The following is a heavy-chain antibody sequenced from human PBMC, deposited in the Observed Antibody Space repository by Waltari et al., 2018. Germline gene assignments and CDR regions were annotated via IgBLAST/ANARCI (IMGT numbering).Heavy chain of an antibody. V-gene: IGHV5-51*01. Sequence: EVQLVQSGAEVKKPGESLKNFCKGSGYSFSIDWRGWVRPVPGKGLEWMGINYPGDSETNYSPSFQGQVTISADKSISTAYLQWSSLKASDTAMYYCARSSSFNPYYYYGMDVWGQGTTVTVSS. D-gene: IGHD6-6*01. J-gene: IGHJ6*02. CDR2: NYPGDSET. CDR1: GYSFSIDW. CDR3: ARSSSFNPYYYYGMDV.